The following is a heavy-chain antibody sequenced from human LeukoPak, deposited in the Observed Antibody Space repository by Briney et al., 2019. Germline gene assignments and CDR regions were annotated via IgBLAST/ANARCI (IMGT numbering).Heavy chain of an antibody. V-gene: IGHV4-38-2*02. CDR2: IYHGGST. CDR3: ARCFGIIGSWGDNWFDP. J-gene: IGHJ5*02. CDR1: GYSISTLAN. Sequence: SETLSLTCTVSGYSISTLANWGWIRQSPGKGLEWVASIYHGGSTYYNPSLRGRVTISMDTSKNQFSLKLSSVTAADTAVYYCARCFGIIGSWGDNWFDPWGQGTLVTVSS. D-gene: IGHD3-16*01.